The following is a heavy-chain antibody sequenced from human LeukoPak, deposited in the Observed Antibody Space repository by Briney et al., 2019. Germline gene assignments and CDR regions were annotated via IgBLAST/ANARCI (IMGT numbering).Heavy chain of an antibody. V-gene: IGHV1-2*02. CDR1: GYTFTDYY. CDR2: INPNGGVT. J-gene: IGHJ6*02. Sequence: ASVKVSCKASGYTFTDYYIHWVRQAPGQGPEWVGWINPNGGVTNFAQKFQGRVTMTRDTSISTAHMELSSLRSDDTAVYYCARDQRLTMARGIKGYGLDVWGQGTTVTVSS. D-gene: IGHD3-10*01. CDR3: ARDQRLTMARGIKGYGLDV.